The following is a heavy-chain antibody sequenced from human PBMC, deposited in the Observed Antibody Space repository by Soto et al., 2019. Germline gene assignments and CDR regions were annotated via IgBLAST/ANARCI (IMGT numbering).Heavy chain of an antibody. CDR1: GGTFNTYA. D-gene: IGHD3-10*01. Sequence: QVQLVQSGAEMKKPGSSVKVSCQSSGGTFNTYAMNWVRQAPGQGPEWMGDISPMFGAANYAPKFQGRVTISADESTGTSYMQWSSLTSEDTALYFWAMEVEVHTHAFVYWGQGTLVTVSS. CDR3: AMEVEVHTHAFVY. V-gene: IGHV1-69*19. J-gene: IGHJ4*02. CDR2: ISPMFGAA.